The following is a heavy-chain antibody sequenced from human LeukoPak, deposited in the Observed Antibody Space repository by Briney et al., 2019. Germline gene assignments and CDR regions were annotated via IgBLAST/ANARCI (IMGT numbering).Heavy chain of an antibody. J-gene: IGHJ4*02. CDR1: GGSISSYY. D-gene: IGHD2-15*01. CDR2: IYTSGST. V-gene: IGHV4-4*07. CDR3: ARILPTTDIVVVVAAYFDY. Sequence: PSETLSLTCTVSGGSISSYYWSWIRQPAGKGLEWIGRIYTSGSTNYNPSLKSRVTMSVDTSKNQFSLKLSSVTAADTAVYYCARILPTTDIVVVVAAYFDYWGQGTLVTVSS.